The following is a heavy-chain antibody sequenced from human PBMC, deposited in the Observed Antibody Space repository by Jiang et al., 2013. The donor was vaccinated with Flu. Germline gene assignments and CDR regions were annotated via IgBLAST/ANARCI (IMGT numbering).Heavy chain of an antibody. Sequence: SGPGLVKPSQTLSLTCAVSGGSITSGGYSWNWIRQPPGKALEWIGYAYHSGSAYYNSSLKSRVTISVDTSENQFSLRLTSVTAADTAVYYCARGASDGIDSWGQGTLVTVSS. CDR2: AYHSGSA. D-gene: IGHD5-24*01. CDR3: ARGASDGIDS. CDR1: GGSITSGGYS. J-gene: IGHJ4*02. V-gene: IGHV4-30-2*01.